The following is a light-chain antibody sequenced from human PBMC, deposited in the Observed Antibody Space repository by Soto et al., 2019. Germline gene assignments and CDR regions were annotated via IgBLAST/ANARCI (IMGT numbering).Light chain of an antibody. Sequence: DIQLTQSPSYLSASVGDRVTITCRASQDISSYLAWYQQKPGKAHKLLIYAASTLQSGVPSRFSRSGSGTECTLTISSLLPVDFATYYCQQLNSYPPFTFGGGTKVEIK. CDR2: AAS. CDR1: QDISSY. CDR3: QQLNSYPPFT. V-gene: IGKV1-9*01. J-gene: IGKJ4*01.